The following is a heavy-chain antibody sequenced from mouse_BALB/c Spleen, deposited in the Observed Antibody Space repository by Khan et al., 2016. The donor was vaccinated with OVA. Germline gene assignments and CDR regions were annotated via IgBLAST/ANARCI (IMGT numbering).Heavy chain of an antibody. CDR3: ARSTYRDAFVY. CDR2: IIYTGYT. D-gene: IGHD2-12*01. J-gene: IGHJ3*01. Sequence: EVQLQESGPSLVKPSQTLSLTCSVTGDSITSGYWNWIRKFPENKLEYMGYIIYTGYTYYNPSLQSRISITRHTSKNQYYLQLNSVTDEDTATYDGARSTYRDAFVYWGQGTLATVPA. V-gene: IGHV3-8*02. CDR1: GDSITSGY.